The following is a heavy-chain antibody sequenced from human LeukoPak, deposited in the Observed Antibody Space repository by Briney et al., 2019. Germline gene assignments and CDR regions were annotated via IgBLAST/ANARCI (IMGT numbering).Heavy chain of an antibody. J-gene: IGHJ4*02. CDR1: GFPLSRYS. CDR2: ISSGGSAI. Sequence: PGGSLRLSCAASGFPLSRYSINWVRKAPREGVEWVSYISSGGSAIYYVDSVKGRFTVSRDNAKNSLFLQMNSPRAEDTAVYYCVRVKGSYFDYWGQGALVTVSS. D-gene: IGHD2-15*01. V-gene: IGHV3-48*01. CDR3: VRVKGSYFDY.